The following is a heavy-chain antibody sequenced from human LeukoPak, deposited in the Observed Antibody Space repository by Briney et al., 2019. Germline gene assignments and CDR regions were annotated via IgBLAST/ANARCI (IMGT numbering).Heavy chain of an antibody. Sequence: SETLSLTCTVSGGSISSSSYYWGWIRQPPGKGLEWIVSIYYSGSTYYNPSLKSRVTISVDTSKNQFSLKLSSVTAADTAVYYCARELTTVVTEGPFDYWGQGTLVTVSS. V-gene: IGHV4-39*07. CDR2: IYYSGST. CDR3: ARELTTVVTEGPFDY. D-gene: IGHD4-23*01. J-gene: IGHJ4*02. CDR1: GGSISSSSYY.